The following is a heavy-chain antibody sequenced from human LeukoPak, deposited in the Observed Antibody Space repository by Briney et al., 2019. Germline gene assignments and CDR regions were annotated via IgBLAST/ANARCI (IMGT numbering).Heavy chain of an antibody. CDR3: ASGGPDQWEVMSGSFDS. D-gene: IGHD1-26*01. CDR2: ISTSSSYM. CDR1: GFSFSTLS. Sequence: GGSLRLSCAASGFSFSTLSMNWVRQAPGKGLEWVSSISTSSSYMYYADSVKGRLTISRDNAKRSLYLQMNSLRGEDTAVYYCASGGPDQWEVMSGSFDSWGQGTLVTVSS. J-gene: IGHJ4*02. V-gene: IGHV3-21*01.